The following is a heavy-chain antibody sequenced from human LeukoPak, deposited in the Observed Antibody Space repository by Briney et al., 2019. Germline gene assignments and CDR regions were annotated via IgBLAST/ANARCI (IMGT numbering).Heavy chain of an antibody. V-gene: IGHV4-59*01. CDR2: IYHSGST. D-gene: IGHD1-26*01. CDR1: GGSISTYY. CDR3: ARAGTRGSYYANYFDY. J-gene: IGHJ4*02. Sequence: SETLSLTCTVSGGSISTYYWNWIRQPPGKGLEWIGYIYHSGSTNYNPSLQSRVTISVDTSKNQFSLNLNSVTAADTAVYYCARAGTRGSYYANYFDYWGQGTLVTVSS.